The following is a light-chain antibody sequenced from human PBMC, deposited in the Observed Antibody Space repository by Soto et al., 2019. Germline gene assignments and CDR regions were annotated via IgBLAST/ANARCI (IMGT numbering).Light chain of an antibody. V-gene: IGKV1-8*01. J-gene: IGKJ1*01. CDR2: AAS. Sequence: ILMPQSPSSLSASTGDRVTISCLASQGISNFLAWYQQKPGKAPKLLIYAASTLQSGVPSRFSGSGSGTDFTLTISCLQSEDFATYYCQQYYSDTRTFGQGTKVEIK. CDR1: QGISNF. CDR3: QQYYSDTRT.